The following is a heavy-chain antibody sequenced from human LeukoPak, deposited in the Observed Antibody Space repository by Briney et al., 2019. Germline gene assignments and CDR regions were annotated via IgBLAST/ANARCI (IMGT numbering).Heavy chain of an antibody. Sequence: GESLQISCKGSGSIFTSYWISWVRQLPGKGLEWMGRIDPSDSYTNYSPSFQGHVTISADKSISTAYLQWSSLKASDTAMYYCATGAGSYIYYYYGMDVWGKGTTVTVSS. CDR2: IDPSDSYT. J-gene: IGHJ6*04. CDR3: ATGAGSYIYYYYGMDV. D-gene: IGHD1-26*01. CDR1: GSIFTSYW. V-gene: IGHV5-10-1*01.